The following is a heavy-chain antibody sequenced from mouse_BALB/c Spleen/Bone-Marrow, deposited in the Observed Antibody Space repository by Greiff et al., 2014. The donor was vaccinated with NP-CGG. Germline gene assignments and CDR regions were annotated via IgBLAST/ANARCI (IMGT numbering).Heavy chain of an antibody. Sequence: QVQLKESGPELVKPGASVRISCKASGYSFTSYCIHWVKQRPGQGLEWIGWIYPGNVNTEYNEKFKGKATLTADKSSSTAYMQLRSLTSAEYAVYFCARDTMDYWGQGTSVTVSS. J-gene: IGHJ4*01. CDR2: IYPGNVNT. V-gene: IGHV1S56*01. CDR1: GYSFTSYC. CDR3: ARDTMDY.